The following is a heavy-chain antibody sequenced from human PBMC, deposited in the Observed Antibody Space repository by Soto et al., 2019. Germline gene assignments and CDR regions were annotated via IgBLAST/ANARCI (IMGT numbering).Heavy chain of an antibody. Sequence: SETLSLTCTVSGGSISSYYWSWIRQPPGKGLEWIGYIYYSGSTNYNPSLKSRVTTSVDTSQNQFSLKLSSVTAADTAVYYCARLTAPNPTTEYFQHWGQGTLVTVSS. J-gene: IGHJ1*01. D-gene: IGHD2-21*02. V-gene: IGHV4-59*08. CDR3: ARLTAPNPTTEYFQH. CDR1: GGSISSYY. CDR2: IYYSGST.